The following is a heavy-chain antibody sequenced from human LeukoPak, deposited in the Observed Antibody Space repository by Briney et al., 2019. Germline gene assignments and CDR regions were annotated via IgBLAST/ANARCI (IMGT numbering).Heavy chain of an antibody. Sequence: SGTLSLTCAVSGGSILSTNWWSWVRQPPGKGLEWIGEVHLSGASNYNPSLKSRVTISLDTSKNQFSLKLSSVTAADTAVYYCARHANYYGSGSYLNWFDPWGQGTLVTVSS. CDR3: ARHANYYGSGSYLNWFDP. CDR1: GGSILSTNW. J-gene: IGHJ5*02. CDR2: VHLSGAS. D-gene: IGHD3-10*01. V-gene: IGHV4-4*02.